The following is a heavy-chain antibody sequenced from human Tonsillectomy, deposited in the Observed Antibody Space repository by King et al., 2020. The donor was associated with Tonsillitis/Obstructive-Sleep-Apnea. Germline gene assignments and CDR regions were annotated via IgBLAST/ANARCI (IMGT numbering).Heavy chain of an antibody. D-gene: IGHD2-15*01. V-gene: IGHV5-51*01. CDR1: GYSFTSYW. CDR3: AGAGCSGGSCEIDAFDI. CDR2: IYPGDSDT. Sequence: VQLVESGAEVKKPGESLKISCKGSGYSFTSYWIGWVRQMPGKGMEWMGIIYPGDSDTRYSPSFQGQVTISADKSISTAYLQWSSLKASETAMYYCAGAGCSGGSCEIDAFDIWGQGTMVTVSS. J-gene: IGHJ3*02.